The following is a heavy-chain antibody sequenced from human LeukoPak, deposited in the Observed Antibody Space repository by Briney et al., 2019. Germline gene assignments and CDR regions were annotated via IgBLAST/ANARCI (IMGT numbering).Heavy chain of an antibody. Sequence: VASVKVSCKASGYTLTSYDINWVRQATGQGLEWMGWMNPNSGNTGYAQKFQGRVTMTRNTSISTAYMELSSLRSEDTAVYYCARGQYYDFWSGYYSYYGMDVWGQGTTVTVSS. V-gene: IGHV1-8*01. CDR3: ARGQYYDFWSGYYSYYGMDV. J-gene: IGHJ6*02. D-gene: IGHD3-3*01. CDR1: GYTLTSYD. CDR2: MNPNSGNT.